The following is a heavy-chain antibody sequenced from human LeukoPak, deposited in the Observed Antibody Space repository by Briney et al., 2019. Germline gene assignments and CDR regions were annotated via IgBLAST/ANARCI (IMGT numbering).Heavy chain of an antibody. J-gene: IGHJ6*03. V-gene: IGHV1-2*02. CDR3: ARDPGWFGKSGPYYMDV. Sequence: ASVKVSCKASGYTFTGSYMHWVRQAPGQGLEWMGWINPNSGGTNYAQKFQGRVTMTRDTSISTAYMELSRLRSDDTAVYYCARDPGWFGKSGPYYMDVWGKGTTVTVSS. CDR1: GYTFTGSY. CDR2: INPNSGGT. D-gene: IGHD3-10*01.